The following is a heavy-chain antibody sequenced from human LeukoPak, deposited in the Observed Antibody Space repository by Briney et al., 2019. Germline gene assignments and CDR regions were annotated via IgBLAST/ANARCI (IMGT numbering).Heavy chain of an antibody. CDR3: ARDRGSWPDTFDI. J-gene: IGHJ3*02. CDR1: GYTFSNYG. V-gene: IGHV1-18*01. CDR2: ISADNGDR. Sequence: ASVKVSCKGSGYTFSNYGISWVRQAPGQGLEWMGWISADNGDRSYAQKLQGRVTLTSDISTTTAYMELRSLGADDTAVYYCARDRGSWPDTFDIWGQGTMVTVSS. D-gene: IGHD3-10*01.